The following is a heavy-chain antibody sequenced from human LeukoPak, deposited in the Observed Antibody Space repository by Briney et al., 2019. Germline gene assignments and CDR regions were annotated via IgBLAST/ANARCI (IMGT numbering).Heavy chain of an antibody. CDR1: GFTFGDYA. J-gene: IGHJ3*02. V-gene: IGHV3-49*04. CDR2: IRSKAYGGTT. D-gene: IGHD6-13*01. Sequence: PGRSLRLSCTASGFTFGDYAMSWARQAPGKGLEWVGFIRSKAYGGTTEYAASVKGRFTISRDDSKSIAYLQMNSLKTEDTAVYYCTSWCSGSSCPGPDAFDIWGQGTMVTVSS. CDR3: TSWCSGSSCPGPDAFDI.